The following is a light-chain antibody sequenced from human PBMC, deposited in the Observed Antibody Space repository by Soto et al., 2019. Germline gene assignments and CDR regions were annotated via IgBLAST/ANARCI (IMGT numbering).Light chain of an antibody. V-gene: IGKV3-15*01. J-gene: IGKJ1*01. CDR1: QSFRRN. CDR3: QPYNNWPTWT. Sequence: ELVLTHSPANMSVPPGDSATLSSRARQSFRRNLAWYKQKPGQAPRLLIYGESTRATGIPARFSGSASGTEFTITIRSLQYEEVAVYYCQPYNNWPTWTFGEGTKVDIK. CDR2: GES.